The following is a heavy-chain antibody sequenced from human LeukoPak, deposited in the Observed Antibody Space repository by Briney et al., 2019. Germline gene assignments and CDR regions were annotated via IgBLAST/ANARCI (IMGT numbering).Heavy chain of an antibody. CDR1: GYTFTSYD. J-gene: IGHJ6*03. D-gene: IGHD2-2*02. V-gene: IGHV1-8*03. Sequence: GASVKVSCKASGYTFTSYDFNWVRQATGQGLEWMGWMNPNSGNTGYAQKFQGRVTITRNTSISTAYMELSSLRSEDTAVYYCARAVPGALYCNSTSCYIDAYYMDVWGKGTPVTVSS. CDR2: MNPNSGNT. CDR3: ARAVPGALYCNSTSCYIDAYYMDV.